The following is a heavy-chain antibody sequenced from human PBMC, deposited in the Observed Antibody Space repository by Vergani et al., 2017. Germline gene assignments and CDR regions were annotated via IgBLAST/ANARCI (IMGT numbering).Heavy chain of an antibody. V-gene: IGHV3-11*04. Sequence: QVQLVESGGGLVKPGTSLRLSCVTSGFDFSDYHMAWIRQAPGKGPEWIAYISHRGTTISYAESVKGRFTISRDNSKKLLYLQMNSLRADDTALYFCARDYGSSGFQYWGQGTRVTVSS. CDR1: GFDFSDYH. J-gene: IGHJ4*02. D-gene: IGHD3-22*01. CDR3: ARDYGSSGFQY. CDR2: ISHRGTTI.